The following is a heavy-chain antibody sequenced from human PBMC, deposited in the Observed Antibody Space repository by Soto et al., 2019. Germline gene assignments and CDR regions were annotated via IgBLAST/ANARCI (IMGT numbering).Heavy chain of an antibody. V-gene: IGHV3-23*01. D-gene: IGHD1-26*01. J-gene: IGHJ4*01. CDR3: TKVNSIVGDADHDY. CDR2: ISSSGDIP. Sequence: EVQLMESGGGLVQPGGSLRLSCAASGFTFTTYAMSWVRQPPGKGLEWVSGISSSGDIPYYADSVKGRFTISRDQSKKTVYLQMSSLRAEDTALYYCTKVNSIVGDADHDYWGHGTLVSVSS. CDR1: GFTFTTYA.